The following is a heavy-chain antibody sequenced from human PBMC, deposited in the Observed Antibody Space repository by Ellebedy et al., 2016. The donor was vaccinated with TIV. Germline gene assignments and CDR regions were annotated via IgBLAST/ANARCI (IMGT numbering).Heavy chain of an antibody. CDR2: IWYDGSNE. V-gene: IGHV3-33*01. Sequence: GESLKISXAASGFNFSNYGIQWVRQAPGKGLEWVGVIWYDGSNEEYVESVKGRFTISRDNSKNTTTLQMNSLRVEDTATYYCARDCGGSSRCLVYWGQGSLVTVSP. D-gene: IGHD3-16*01. CDR3: ARDCGGSSRCLVY. CDR1: GFNFSNYG. J-gene: IGHJ4*02.